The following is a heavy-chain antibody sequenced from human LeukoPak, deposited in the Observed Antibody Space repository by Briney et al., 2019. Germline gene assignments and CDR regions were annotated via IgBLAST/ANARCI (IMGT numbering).Heavy chain of an antibody. CDR1: GFTFSSYE. CDR2: ISRSGNNI. J-gene: IGHJ6*02. V-gene: IGHV3-48*03. D-gene: IGHD1-1*01. Sequence: PGGSLRLSCAASGFTFSSYEMNWVRQAPGKGLEWISYISRSGNNIYYTDSVRGRFTISRDDARDSLYLQMNSLRFEDTAVYYCARGREWNDAFEMDVWGQGTTVTVSS. CDR3: ARGREWNDAFEMDV.